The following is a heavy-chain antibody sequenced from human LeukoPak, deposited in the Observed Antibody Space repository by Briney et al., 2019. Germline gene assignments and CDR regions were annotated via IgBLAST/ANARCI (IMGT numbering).Heavy chain of an antibody. Sequence: PGGSLRLSCEASGFTFSNYNMNWVRQAPGKAMEWVANIKQDGSEKYYVDSVKGRFTISRDNAKNSLYLQMNSLRAEDTAVYYCAREAGYNWGQGTLVTVSS. CDR1: GFTFSNYN. D-gene: IGHD6-13*01. CDR3: AREAGYN. J-gene: IGHJ4*02. CDR2: IKQDGSEK. V-gene: IGHV3-7*01.